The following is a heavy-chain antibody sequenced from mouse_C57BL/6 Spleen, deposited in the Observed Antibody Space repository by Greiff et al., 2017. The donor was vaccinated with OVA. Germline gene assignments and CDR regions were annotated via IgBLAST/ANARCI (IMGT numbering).Heavy chain of an antibody. V-gene: IGHV1-15*01. CDR2: IDPETGGT. J-gene: IGHJ4*01. D-gene: IGHD2-4*01. CDR1: GYTFTDYE. Sequence: QVQLKESGAELVRPGASVTLSCKASGYTFTDYEMHWVKQTPVHGLEWIGAIDPETGGTAYNQKFKGKAILTADKSSSTAYMELRSLTSEDSAVYYCTNYDYDDYAMDYWGQGTSVTVSS. CDR3: TNYDYDDYAMDY.